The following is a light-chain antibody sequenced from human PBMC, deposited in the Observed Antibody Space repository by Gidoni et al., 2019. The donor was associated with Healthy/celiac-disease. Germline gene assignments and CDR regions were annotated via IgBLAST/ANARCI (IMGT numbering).Light chain of an antibody. CDR2: GNS. Sequence: QSVLTQPPSVSGAPGPRVPISCTGSSSNIGAGYDVHWYQQLPGTAPKLLIYGNSNRPSGVPDRFSGSKSGTSASLAITGLQAEDEADYYCQSYDSSLSGSDVFGTGTKVTVL. CDR1: SSNIGAGYD. V-gene: IGLV1-40*01. CDR3: QSYDSSLSGSDV. J-gene: IGLJ1*01.